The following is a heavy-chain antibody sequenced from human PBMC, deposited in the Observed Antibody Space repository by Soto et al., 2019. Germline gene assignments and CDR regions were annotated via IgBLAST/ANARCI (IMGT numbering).Heavy chain of an antibody. J-gene: IGHJ4*02. CDR2: IWYDGNNK. CDR1: GFTFSSYW. CDR3: ARGLHSLFDY. Sequence: GGSLRLSCAASGFTFSSYWMHWVRQAPGKGLEWVAVIWYDGNNKYYSDSVKGRFTISRDNSNNTLYVQMTSLRAEDTAVYYCARGLHSLFDYWGQGTLVTVSS. D-gene: IGHD2-21*01. V-gene: IGHV3-33*08.